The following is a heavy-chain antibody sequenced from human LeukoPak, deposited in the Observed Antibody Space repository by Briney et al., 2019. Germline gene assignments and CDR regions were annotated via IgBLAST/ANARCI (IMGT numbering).Heavy chain of an antibody. CDR3: ARPGGSGSYFSYFDY. D-gene: IGHD3-10*01. V-gene: IGHV4-39*01. Sequence: PSETLSLTCTVSGGSISSSSYYWGWIRQPPGKGLEWIGSIYYSGSTYYNPSLKSRVTISVDTSKNQFSLKLSSVTAADTAVYYCARPGGSGSYFSYFDYWGQGTLVTVSS. J-gene: IGHJ4*02. CDR2: IYYSGST. CDR1: GGSISSSSYY.